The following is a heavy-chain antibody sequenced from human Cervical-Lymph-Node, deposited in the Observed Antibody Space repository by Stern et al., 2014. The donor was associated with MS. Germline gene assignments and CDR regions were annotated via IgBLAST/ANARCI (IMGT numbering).Heavy chain of an antibody. D-gene: IGHD4-17*01. Sequence: EVHLVESGGGLVKPGGSLRLSCAASGFIFSNYGMNWVRQAPGKGLEWLSSISSRSSYIFYADSVKGRFTVSRDNAKNSLFLQMNNLRAEDTAVYYCARDDDMSTVTTLFDYWGQGTLVAVSS. CDR2: ISSRSSYI. CDR3: ARDDDMSTVTTLFDY. V-gene: IGHV3-21*01. J-gene: IGHJ4*02. CDR1: GFIFSNYG.